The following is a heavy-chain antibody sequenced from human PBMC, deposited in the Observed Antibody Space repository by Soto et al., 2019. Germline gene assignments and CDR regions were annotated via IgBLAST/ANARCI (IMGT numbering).Heavy chain of an antibody. V-gene: IGHV4-59*01. CDR1: GVSISSYY. D-gene: IGHD6-19*01. J-gene: IGHJ4*02. CDR2: IYYSGST. CDR3: ARGLDSSGWYYYFDY. Sequence: PSETLSLTCSVSGVSISSYYWSWIRQPPGKGLEWIGDIYYSGSTNYNPSLKSRVTISVDTSKNQFSLKLSSVTAADTAVYYCARGLDSSGWYYYFDYWGQGTLVTVSS.